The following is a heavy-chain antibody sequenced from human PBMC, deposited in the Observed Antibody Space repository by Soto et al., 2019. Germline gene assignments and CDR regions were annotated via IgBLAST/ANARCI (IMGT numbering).Heavy chain of an antibody. CDR1: GYIFTGYY. Sequence: ASVKVSCKASGYIFTGYYMHWVRQAPGQGLEWMGWINPNSGDTNYTQKFQGWVTMTRDTSISTAYMELRSLRSDDTAVYYCARSPMAPAPVDFWGQGTLVTVSS. V-gene: IGHV1-2*04. CDR3: ARSPMAPAPVDF. J-gene: IGHJ4*02. D-gene: IGHD6-13*01. CDR2: INPNSGDT.